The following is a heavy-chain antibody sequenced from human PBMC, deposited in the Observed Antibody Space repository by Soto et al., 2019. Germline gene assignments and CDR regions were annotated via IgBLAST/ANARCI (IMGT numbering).Heavy chain of an antibody. CDR3: ARDDRDSTSPTFDY. V-gene: IGHV4-38-2*02. CDR1: GYSISSGYY. D-gene: IGHD6-6*01. Sequence: SETLSLTCAVSGYSISSGYYWGWIRQSPGKGLEWIGSVYLSGVTYFNPSLKSRVTISVDTSKNQFSLKLNSMTAADTAVYYCARDDRDSTSPTFDYWGQGVLVTVSS. CDR2: VYLSGVT. J-gene: IGHJ4*02.